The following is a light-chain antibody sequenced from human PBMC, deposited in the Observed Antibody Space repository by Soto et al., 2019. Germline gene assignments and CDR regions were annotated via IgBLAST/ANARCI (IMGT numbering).Light chain of an antibody. CDR2: DAT. V-gene: IGKV1-5*01. J-gene: IGKJ1*01. Sequence: QMTQSPSTLSASVGARVPITCRASQRISSWLAWYQQQPGKAPKLLIYDATSLESGVPSRFSGSGSGTELTLTISSLQPDDFATYYCQQYGTFGKGPKVDIK. CDR3: QQYGT. CDR1: QRISSW.